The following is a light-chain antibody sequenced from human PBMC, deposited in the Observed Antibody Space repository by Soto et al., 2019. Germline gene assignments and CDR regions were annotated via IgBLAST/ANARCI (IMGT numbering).Light chain of an antibody. Sequence: QSVLTQPPSASGTPGQRVTISCSGSISNIGSNFIYWYQQLPGTAPKLLIYRNNERPSGVPDRFSGSKSVTSASLAISGLRSEDEADYHCAAWDDSLSGVVFGGGTKLTVL. CDR2: RNN. CDR3: AAWDDSLSGVV. CDR1: ISNIGSNF. J-gene: IGLJ2*01. V-gene: IGLV1-47*01.